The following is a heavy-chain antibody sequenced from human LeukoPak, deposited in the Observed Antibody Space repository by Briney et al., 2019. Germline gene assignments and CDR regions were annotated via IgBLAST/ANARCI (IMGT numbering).Heavy chain of an antibody. Sequence: GGSLRLSCAVSGFTFSGFWMSWSPQAPGKGLEWVASINSDGSEGYYADVVEGRFTISRDNAKNSLYLQINSLRAEDTAVYYCARSSYSSSSSVWGQGTMVTVSS. D-gene: IGHD6-6*01. CDR2: INSDGSEG. CDR1: GFTFSGFW. V-gene: IGHV3-7*03. J-gene: IGHJ3*01. CDR3: ARSSYSSSSSV.